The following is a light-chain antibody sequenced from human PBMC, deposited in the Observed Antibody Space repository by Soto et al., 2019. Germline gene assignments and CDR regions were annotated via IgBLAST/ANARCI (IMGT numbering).Light chain of an antibody. Sequence: QSPLTQPPSASGSPGQSGAISYTGTASDIGGYSFVSWYQQHPGKAPKLLIYDVNKRPSGVPDRFSGSKSGNTASLTVSGLQAEDEAEYYCSAHGGTNPYVFGTGTKVTVL. CDR3: SAHGGTNPYV. CDR2: DVN. V-gene: IGLV2-8*01. CDR1: ASDIGGYSF. J-gene: IGLJ1*01.